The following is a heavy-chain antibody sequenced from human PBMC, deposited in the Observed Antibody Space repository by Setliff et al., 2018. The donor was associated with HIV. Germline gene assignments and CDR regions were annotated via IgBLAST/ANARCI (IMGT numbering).Heavy chain of an antibody. CDR2: FNPIFTSP. CDR1: GGIFTTSS. CDR3: ARGVRVTVVQRASSLDF. Sequence: RASVKVSCKSSGGIFTTSSINWMRLVPGQGLEWMGGFNPIFTSPDYAQKFQDRITMTADESTSTAYMELRSLTSEDTAVYFCARGVRVTVVQRASSLDFWGQGTLVTVSS. D-gene: IGHD2-21*02. J-gene: IGHJ4*02. V-gene: IGHV1-69*13.